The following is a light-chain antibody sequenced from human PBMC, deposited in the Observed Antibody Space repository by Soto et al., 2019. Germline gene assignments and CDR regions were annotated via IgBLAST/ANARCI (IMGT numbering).Light chain of an antibody. V-gene: IGKV3D-20*02. J-gene: IGKJ5*01. CDR3: QQRSNWPPIT. Sequence: IVSTQSPDTLSLSPGDGAILSCRASQSVRSSYLAWYQQTPGQTPRLLIYGAFTRATGIPARFSGTGSGTEFTLTISSLEPEDFAVYYCQQRSNWPPITFGQGTRLEI. CDR1: QSVRSSY. CDR2: GAF.